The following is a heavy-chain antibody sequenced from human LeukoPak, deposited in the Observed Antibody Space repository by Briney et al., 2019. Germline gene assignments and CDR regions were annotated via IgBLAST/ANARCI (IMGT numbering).Heavy chain of an antibody. CDR2: IKEDGGKT. D-gene: IGHD2-15*01. CDR3: AKEIDTLGTNAFDI. V-gene: IGHV3-43*02. CDR1: GVGFDDYP. J-gene: IGHJ3*02. Sequence: GGSPRLSCAASGVGFDDYPMRCGCQAPGERLERGFLIKEDGGKTFYAESVRGRFTISRDNSKHSLYLQMTSLRTEDTALYYCAKEIDTLGTNAFDIWGEGKIVTVSS.